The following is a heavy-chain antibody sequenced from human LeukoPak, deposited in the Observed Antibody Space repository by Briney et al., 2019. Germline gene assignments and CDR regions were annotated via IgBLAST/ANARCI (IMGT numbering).Heavy chain of an antibody. CDR3: ARAVLATKSEHWFDS. D-gene: IGHD2-8*01. CDR2: IYNGGST. J-gene: IGHJ5*01. Sequence: SETLSLTCTVSGASISRDYWTWIRQPPGKGLEWIGYIYNGGSTTYSPSLNSRVTISVDTSKNQFSLNLSSVTAADTAMYYCARAVLATKSEHWFDSWGQGTLVTVSS. CDR1: GASISRDY. V-gene: IGHV4-59*01.